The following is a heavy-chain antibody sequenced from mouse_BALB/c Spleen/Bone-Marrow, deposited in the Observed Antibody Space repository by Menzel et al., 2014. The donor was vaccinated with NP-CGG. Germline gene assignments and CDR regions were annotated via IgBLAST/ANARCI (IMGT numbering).Heavy chain of an antibody. Sequence: EVQLQQSGGGLVKSGGSLKLSCAASGFSFNSYGMSWVRQTLEKRLEWVATISGGGSYTFYPDSVKGRFTISRDNAKNNLYLQLSSLRSEDTALYYCARHAYYDQTEVSFVYWGQGTLVTVSA. D-gene: IGHD2-4*01. J-gene: IGHJ3*01. CDR3: ARHAYYDQTEVSFVY. V-gene: IGHV5-9-2*01. CDR2: ISGGGSYT. CDR1: GFSFNSYG.